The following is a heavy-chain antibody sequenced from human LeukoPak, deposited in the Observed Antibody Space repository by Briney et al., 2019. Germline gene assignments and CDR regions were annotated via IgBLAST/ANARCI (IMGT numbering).Heavy chain of an antibody. V-gene: IGHV4-34*01. J-gene: IGHJ6*02. CDR3: ARGSFGITMSRSLDV. Sequence: PSETLSLTCAVDGGPFSGYYWSWIRQPPGKGLEWIGEINHSGSTNYNPSLKSRVTIPVDTSKNQFSLKLSSVPAADTAVYYCARGSFGITMSRSLDVWGQGTTVTVSS. CDR2: INHSGST. D-gene: IGHD3-10*02. CDR1: GGPFSGYY.